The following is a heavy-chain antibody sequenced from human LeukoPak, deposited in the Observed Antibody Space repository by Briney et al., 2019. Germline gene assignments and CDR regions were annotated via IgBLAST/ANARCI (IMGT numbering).Heavy chain of an antibody. J-gene: IGHJ4*02. CDR3: AKGNRAVAGSFDY. CDR2: ISWNSGNI. Sequence: GRSLRLSCAASGFTFDDYAMHWVRQAPGKGLEWVSGISWNSGNIGFADSVKGRFTIPRDNAKNSLYLQMNSLRAEDTALYYCAKGNRAVAGSFDYWGQGTLVTVSS. V-gene: IGHV3-9*01. D-gene: IGHD6-19*01. CDR1: GFTFDDYA.